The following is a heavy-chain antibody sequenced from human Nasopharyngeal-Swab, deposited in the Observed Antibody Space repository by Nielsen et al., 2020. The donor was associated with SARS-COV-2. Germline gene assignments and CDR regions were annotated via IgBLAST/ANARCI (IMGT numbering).Heavy chain of an antibody. CDR2: ISGSGDISGSGGGT. D-gene: IGHD2/OR15-2a*01. Sequence: GGSLRLSCVASGYSFRTYGMSWVRQAPGKGLEWVSSISGSGDISGSGGGTYYADSVKGRFTISRDNSKNTLSLQMDSLRAEDTAVYYCAKDLRGPYFFWGQGTPVTL. J-gene: IGHJ6*02. CDR3: AKDLRGPYFF. V-gene: IGHV3-23*01. CDR1: GYSFRTYG.